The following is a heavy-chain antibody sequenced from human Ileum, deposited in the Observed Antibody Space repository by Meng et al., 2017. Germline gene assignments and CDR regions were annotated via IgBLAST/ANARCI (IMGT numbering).Heavy chain of an antibody. D-gene: IGHD3-16*01. Sequence: QGQLVHVWAGVKKPGSSVKISCKSSGYTFNNYYLRWVRRAPGQGLEWLGVSNPSGGGTNYAQKFQGRVTMTRDTSANTVYMELGSLKSEDTAVYYCVREFRGGYFDYWGQETLVTVSS. J-gene: IGHJ4*02. CDR1: GYTFNNYY. CDR3: VREFRGGYFDY. CDR2: SNPSGGGT. V-gene: IGHV1-46*02.